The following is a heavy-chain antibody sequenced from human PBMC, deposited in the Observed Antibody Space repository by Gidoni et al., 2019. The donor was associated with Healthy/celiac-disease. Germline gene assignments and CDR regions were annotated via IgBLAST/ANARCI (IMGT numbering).Heavy chain of an antibody. D-gene: IGHD4-17*01. CDR1: GFTLDDYA. CDR2: ISWNSGSI. Sequence: EVQLVESGGGLVQPGRSLRLSCAASGFTLDDYAMPWFRQAPGKGLEWVSGISWNSGSIGYADSVKGRFTISRDNAKNSLYLQMNSLRAEDTALYYCAKDIFLYGDYRGSAFDIWGQGTMVTVSS. CDR3: AKDIFLYGDYRGSAFDI. V-gene: IGHV3-9*01. J-gene: IGHJ3*02.